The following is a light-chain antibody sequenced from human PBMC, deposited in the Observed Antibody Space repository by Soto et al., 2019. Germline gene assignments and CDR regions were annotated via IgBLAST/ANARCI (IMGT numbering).Light chain of an antibody. CDR2: KDS. Sequence: SYELTQPPSVSVSPGQTARITCSGDALPKQYAYWYQQKPGQAPVLVIYKDSERPSGIPERFSGSNSGTTVTLTISGVQAEDEADYYCQSADSSGSYVVFGGGTKVTVL. V-gene: IGLV3-25*03. CDR1: ALPKQY. J-gene: IGLJ2*01. CDR3: QSADSSGSYVV.